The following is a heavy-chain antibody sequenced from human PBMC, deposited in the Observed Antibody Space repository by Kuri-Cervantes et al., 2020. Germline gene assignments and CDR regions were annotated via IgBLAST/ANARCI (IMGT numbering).Heavy chain of an antibody. CDR3: ARDPGYDILTGYLFDY. V-gene: IGHV3-21*01. J-gene: IGHJ4*02. CDR1: GFTFSSYS. D-gene: IGHD3-9*01. CDR2: ISSSSSYI. Sequence: GESLKISCAASGFTFSSYSMNWVRQAPGKGLEWVSSISSSSSYIYYADSVKGRFTISRDNSKNTLYLQMNSLRAEDTAVYYCARDPGYDILTGYLFDYWGQGTLVTVSS.